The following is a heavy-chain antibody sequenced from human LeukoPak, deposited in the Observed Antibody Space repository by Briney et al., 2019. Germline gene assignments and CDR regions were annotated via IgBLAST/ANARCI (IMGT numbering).Heavy chain of an antibody. CDR2: INSDGINT. CDR1: GFTFSNYW. V-gene: IGHV3-74*01. D-gene: IGHD3-16*02. CDR3: AKVTVILGPFDP. J-gene: IGHJ5*02. Sequence: GGSLRLSCAASGFTFSNYWMHWVRQAPGKGLVWVSRINSDGINTSYADSVKGRFTISRDNSKNTLYLQMNSLRAEDTAVYYCAKVTVILGPFDPWGQGTLVTVSS.